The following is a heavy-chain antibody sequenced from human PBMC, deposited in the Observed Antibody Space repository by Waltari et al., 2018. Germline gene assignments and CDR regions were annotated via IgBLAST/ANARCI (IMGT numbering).Heavy chain of an antibody. CDR2: LNGGGCST. D-gene: IGHD2-21*02. V-gene: IGHV3-23*01. J-gene: IGHJ4*02. CDR1: GFTFSNYA. Sequence: EVQILESGGDLVQPGGSLRLSCAASGFTFSNYAMTWVRQTPGKGLKWVSSLNGGGCSTYYADSVKVRLTISRDNSKNTLYLQMDSLTVEDTAIYYCARGMTVPDYWGQGALVTVSS. CDR3: ARGMTVPDY.